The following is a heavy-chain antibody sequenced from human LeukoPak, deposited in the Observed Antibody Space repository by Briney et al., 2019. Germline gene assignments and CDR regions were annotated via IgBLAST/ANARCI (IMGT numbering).Heavy chain of an antibody. CDR1: GYTFTNYG. J-gene: IGHJ4*02. CDR3: ARDLDQYSGRFGGFGHDF. CDR2: ISAYNGNT. V-gene: IGHV1-18*01. D-gene: IGHD1-26*01. Sequence: ASVKVSCRASGYTFTNYGINWVRQAPGQGLEWMGWISAYNGNTNYAQKLQGRVTMTTDTSTSTAYMELRSLRSDDTAVYYCARDLDQYSGRFGGFGHDFWGQGTLVTVSS.